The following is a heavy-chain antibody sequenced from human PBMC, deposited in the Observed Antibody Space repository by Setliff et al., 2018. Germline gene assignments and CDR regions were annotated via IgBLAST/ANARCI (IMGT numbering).Heavy chain of an antibody. Sequence: SETLSLTCSVFGDSLTRSSSWWGWIRQPAGKGLEWIGNIYSSGTTKYNPSLKSRVTISVDTSKRQFSLNLLSVTAADTAVYYCARVSRYSEFWSGYAEDYYSSYIDVWGTGATVTVSS. J-gene: IGHJ6*03. CDR1: GDSLTRSSSW. D-gene: IGHD3-3*01. CDR3: ARVSRYSEFWSGYAEDYYSSYIDV. V-gene: IGHV4-61*09. CDR2: IYSSGTT.